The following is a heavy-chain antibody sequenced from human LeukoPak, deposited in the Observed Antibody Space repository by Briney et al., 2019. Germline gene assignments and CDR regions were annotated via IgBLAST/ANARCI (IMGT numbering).Heavy chain of an antibody. J-gene: IGHJ1*01. D-gene: IGHD3-16*01. CDR2: INPNSGGT. V-gene: IGHV1-2*02. CDR3: ARESYDYVWGSQPPEYFQH. Sequence: GASVKVSCKASGYTFTGYYMNWVRQAPGQGLEWMGWINPNSGGTNYAQKFQGRVTMTRDTSISTAYMELSRLRSDDTAVYYCARESYDYVWGSQPPEYFQHWGQGTLVTVSS. CDR1: GYTFTGYY.